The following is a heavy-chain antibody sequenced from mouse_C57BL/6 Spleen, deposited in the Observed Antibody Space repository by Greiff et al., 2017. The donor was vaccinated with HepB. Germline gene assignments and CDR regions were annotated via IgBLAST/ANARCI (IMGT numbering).Heavy chain of an antibody. Sequence: GGGLVQPKGSLKLSCAASGFSFNTYAMNWVRQAPGKGLEWVARIRSKSNNYATYYADSVKDRFTISRDDSESMLYLQMNNLKTEDTAMYYCVRSEGLRLYFDYWGQGTTLTVSS. J-gene: IGHJ2*01. CDR1: GFSFNTYA. CDR3: VRSEGLRLYFDY. CDR2: IRSKSNNYAT. V-gene: IGHV10-1*01. D-gene: IGHD2-4*01.